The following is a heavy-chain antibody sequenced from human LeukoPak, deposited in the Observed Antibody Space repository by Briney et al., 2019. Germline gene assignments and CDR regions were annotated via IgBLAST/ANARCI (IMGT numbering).Heavy chain of an antibody. J-gene: IGHJ5*02. CDR3: ARRKFSTNCFDL. D-gene: IGHD3-3*01. CDR2: TYPGDSDT. CDR1: GYTFPTSW. Sequence: GESLKISCKGSGYTFPTSWIGWVRQIPGKGLEWMGNTYPGDSDTRYSPSFQGQVTISADKSINTAYLQWSSLKASDSAIYYCARRKFSTNCFDLRGQGTLVTVSS. V-gene: IGHV5-51*01.